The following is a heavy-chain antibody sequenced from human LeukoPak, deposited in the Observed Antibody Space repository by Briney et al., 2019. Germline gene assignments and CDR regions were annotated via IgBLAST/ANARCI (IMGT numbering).Heavy chain of an antibody. D-gene: IGHD6-13*01. CDR1: GGSISSTNW. CDR3: ARGRLAAAGRSVAGGFQH. J-gene: IGHJ1*01. CDR2: IYHSGST. V-gene: IGHV4-4*02. Sequence: GNLSLTCAVSGGSISSTNWWSWVRQPPGKGLEWIGEIYHSGSTNYNASHKSRVTISVDTSKNQFSLKLSSVTAADTAVYYCARGRLAAAGRSVAGGFQHWGQGTLVTVSS.